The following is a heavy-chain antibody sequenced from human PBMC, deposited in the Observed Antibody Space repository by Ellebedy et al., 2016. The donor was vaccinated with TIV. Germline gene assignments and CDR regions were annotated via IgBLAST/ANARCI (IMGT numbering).Heavy chain of an antibody. D-gene: IGHD3-10*01. Sequence: GGSLRLXCGASGFTFSSVGMHWVRQAPGKGLEWVAVIWYDGSEKYYVDSVKGRFTISRDNAKNSLYLQMNSLRAEDTAVYYCAGRGYWGQGTLVTVSS. CDR3: AGRGY. CDR2: IWYDGSEK. CDR1: GFTFSSVG. J-gene: IGHJ4*02. V-gene: IGHV3-33*03.